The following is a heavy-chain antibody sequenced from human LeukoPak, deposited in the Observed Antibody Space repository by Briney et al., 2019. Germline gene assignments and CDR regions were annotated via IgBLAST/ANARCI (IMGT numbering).Heavy chain of an antibody. CDR3: ARHTAVRGVIIRHWYFDL. V-gene: IGHV4-59*08. D-gene: IGHD3-10*02. CDR2: IYYSGST. J-gene: IGHJ2*01. Sequence: SETLSLTCTVSGGPISSYYWSWIRQPPGKGLEWIGYIYYSGSTNYNPSLKSRVTISVDTSKNQFSLKLSSVTAADTAVYYCARHTAVRGVIIRHWYFDLWGRGTLVTVSS. CDR1: GGPISSYY.